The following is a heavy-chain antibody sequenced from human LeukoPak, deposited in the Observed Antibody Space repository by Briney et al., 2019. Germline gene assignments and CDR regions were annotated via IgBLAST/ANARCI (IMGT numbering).Heavy chain of an antibody. Sequence: SETLPLTCTVSGGSISSGGYYWSWIRQHPGKGLEWIGYIYYSGSTYYNPSLKSRVTISVDTSKNQFSLKLSSVTAADTAVYYCARGTGEDIVVVPDNNWFDPWGQGTLVTVSS. CDR2: IYYSGST. D-gene: IGHD2-2*01. CDR1: GGSISSGGYY. J-gene: IGHJ5*02. CDR3: ARGTGEDIVVVPDNNWFDP. V-gene: IGHV4-31*03.